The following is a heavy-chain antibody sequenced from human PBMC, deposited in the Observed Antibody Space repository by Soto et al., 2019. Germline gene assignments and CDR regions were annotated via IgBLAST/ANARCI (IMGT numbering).Heavy chain of an antibody. CDR1: CGSISSSDW. CDR3: ARVGYCSGGRCYPSYYAMDV. J-gene: IGHJ6*02. Sequence: SETLSLTCAVSCGSISSSDWWSWVRQPPGKGLEWIGKIFHSGSANYNPSLKSRVIISVDKSKNQFSLRLTSVTAADTAVYYCARVGYCSGGRCYPSYYAMDVWGQGTTVTVSS. V-gene: IGHV4-4*02. CDR2: IFHSGSA. D-gene: IGHD2-15*01.